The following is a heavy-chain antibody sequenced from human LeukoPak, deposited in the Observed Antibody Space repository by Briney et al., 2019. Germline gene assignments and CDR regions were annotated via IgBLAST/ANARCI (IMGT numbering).Heavy chain of an antibody. CDR3: ARRAGAYSHPYDY. V-gene: IGHV3-30*14. CDR1: GFTFSSYA. CDR2: ISYDGSNK. D-gene: IGHD4/OR15-4a*01. J-gene: IGHJ4*02. Sequence: PGGSLRLSCAASGFTFSSYAMHWVRQAPGKGLEWVAVISYDGSNKYYADSVKGRFTISRDNSKNTLYLQMNSLRADDTAVYYCARRAGAYSHPYDYWGQGTLVTVSS.